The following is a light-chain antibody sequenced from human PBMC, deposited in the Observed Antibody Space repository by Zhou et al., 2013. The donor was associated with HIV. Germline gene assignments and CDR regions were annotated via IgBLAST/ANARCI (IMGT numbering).Light chain of an antibody. CDR1: QSITTW. CDR3: QHYHTYWT. J-gene: IGKJ1*01. V-gene: IGKV1-5*03. CDR2: KAS. Sequence: DIQMTQSPSTLSASVGDRVTITCRASQSITTWLAWYQQKPGKAPKLLIYKASILESGVSSRFSGSGSGTEFTLTINSLQPDDFATYYCQHYHTYWTFGQGTKVEIK.